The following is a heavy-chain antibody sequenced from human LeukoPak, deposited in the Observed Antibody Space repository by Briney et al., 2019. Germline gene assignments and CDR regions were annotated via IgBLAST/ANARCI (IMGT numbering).Heavy chain of an antibody. D-gene: IGHD3-22*01. V-gene: IGHV5-51*01. CDR2: IYPDDSDT. CDR1: GYKFNAYW. CDR3: ARPNNKCYYDSRGYDAFDV. J-gene: IGHJ3*01. Sequence: SGESPKISCQGSGYKFNAYWIAWVRQMPGKGLEWMGVIYPDDSDTRYSPSFKDQITISADKSVSIAYLQWNSLKATDTAMYYCARPNNKCYYDSRGYDAFDVRGKGTIVIVS.